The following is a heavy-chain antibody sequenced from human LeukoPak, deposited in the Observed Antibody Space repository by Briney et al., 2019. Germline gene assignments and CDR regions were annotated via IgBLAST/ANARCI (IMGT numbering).Heavy chain of an antibody. D-gene: IGHD5-18*01. CDR2: MFDSVRI. CDR3: ATIKRGSIFGYFDF. V-gene: IGHV4-59*11. Sequence: SETLSLTCTVSGGSLTSHFWSCIRQPPGRGLEWIAYMFDSVRIKDNPSPKSRLTLSADTSKNQFSLRLSSVTAADTAVYYCATIKRGSIFGYFDFWGQGIKVTVSS. CDR1: GGSLTSHF. J-gene: IGHJ4*02.